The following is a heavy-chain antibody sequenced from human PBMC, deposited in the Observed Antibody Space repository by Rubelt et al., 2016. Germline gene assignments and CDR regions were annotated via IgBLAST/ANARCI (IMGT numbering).Heavy chain of an antibody. CDR3: AGRGDLVDNAFDI. CDR2: ISNRGTT. Sequence: QVQLQESGPGLVKPSQTLSLTCTVSGDSISSDNYYWSWIRQHPGKGLEWIGYISNRGTTYYNPSLKSRLSISLDMSKNQFSLKRGSVTAADTAVYYCAGRGDLVDNAFDIWGQGTLVTVS. V-gene: IGHV4-31*03. J-gene: IGHJ3*02. CDR1: GDSISSDNYY. D-gene: IGHD1-26*01.